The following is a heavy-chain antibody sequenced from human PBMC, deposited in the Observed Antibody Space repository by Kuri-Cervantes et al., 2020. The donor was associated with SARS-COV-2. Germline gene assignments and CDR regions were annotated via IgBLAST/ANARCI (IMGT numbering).Heavy chain of an antibody. V-gene: IGHV3-30*04. CDR2: ISYDGRDT. J-gene: IGHJ4*02. Sequence: GGSLRLSCAASGFTFSSCAMHWVRQAPGKGLEWVALISYDGRDTFYADSVKGRFTISRDNSENTVYLQMNTLSTEDTAVYYCARGFDNWKARADYWGQGNLVTVYS. CDR3: ARGFDNWKARADY. CDR1: GFTFSSCA. D-gene: IGHD1-1*01.